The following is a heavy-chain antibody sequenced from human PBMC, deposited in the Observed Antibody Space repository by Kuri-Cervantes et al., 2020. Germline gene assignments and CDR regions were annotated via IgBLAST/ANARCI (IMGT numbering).Heavy chain of an antibody. Sequence: GGSLRLSCKGSGYSFTSYRIGWVRQMPGKGLEWMGIIYPGDSDTRYSPSFQGQVTISADKSISTAYLQWSSLKASDTAMYYCARPTSSWYVGQNDYWGQGTLVTVSS. CDR2: IYPGDSDT. CDR1: GYSFTSYR. J-gene: IGHJ4*02. D-gene: IGHD6-13*01. V-gene: IGHV5-51*01. CDR3: ARPTSSWYVGQNDY.